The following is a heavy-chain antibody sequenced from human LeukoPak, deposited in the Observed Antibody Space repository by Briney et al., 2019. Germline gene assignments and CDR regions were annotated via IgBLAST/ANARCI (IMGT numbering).Heavy chain of an antibody. Sequence: GASVKVSCKASGYTFTSYAMNWVRQAPGQGLEWMGWINTNTGNPTYAQGFTGRFVFSLDTSVSTAYLQISSLKAEDTAVYYCARAPLGYCSSTTCYAGIRQYFDYWGQGTLVTVSS. V-gene: IGHV7-4-1*02. CDR1: GYTFTSYA. CDR2: INTNTGNP. D-gene: IGHD2-2*01. J-gene: IGHJ4*02. CDR3: ARAPLGYCSSTTCYAGIRQYFDY.